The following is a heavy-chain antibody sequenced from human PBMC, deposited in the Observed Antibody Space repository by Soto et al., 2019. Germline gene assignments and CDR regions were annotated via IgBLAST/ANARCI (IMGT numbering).Heavy chain of an antibody. CDR2: ISSSGTTI. Sequence: QVQLVESGGGLVKTGGSLRLSCAASRFTFSDYFMSWIRQAPGKGLEWVSYISSSGTTIYYADSVKGRFTVSRDNAKNSLYLQMNSLRAEDTAVYYCARETVPPWFDPWGQGTLVTVSS. CDR3: ARETVPPWFDP. V-gene: IGHV3-11*01. CDR1: RFTFSDYF. J-gene: IGHJ5*02. D-gene: IGHD1-1*01.